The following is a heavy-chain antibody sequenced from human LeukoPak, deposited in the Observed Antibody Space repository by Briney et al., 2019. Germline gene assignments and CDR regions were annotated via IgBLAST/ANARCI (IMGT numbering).Heavy chain of an antibody. V-gene: IGHV3-23*01. CDR3: AKDKLHYGDYLIPNFDY. CDR1: GFTFNTYG. J-gene: IGHJ4*02. Sequence: GGSLRLSCGASGFTFNTYGMSWVRQAPGKGLEWVSDISGSGGRTYYADSVKGRFTISRDNSKNTLYLQMNSLRAEDTAVYYCAKDKLHYGDYLIPNFDYWGQGTLVTVSS. D-gene: IGHD4-17*01. CDR2: ISGSGGRT.